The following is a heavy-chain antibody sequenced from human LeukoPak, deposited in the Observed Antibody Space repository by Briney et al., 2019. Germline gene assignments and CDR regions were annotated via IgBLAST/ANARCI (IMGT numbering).Heavy chain of an antibody. Sequence: PSETLSLTCTVSGGSISSYYWSWIQQPAGKGLEWIGRIYTSGSTNYNPSLKSRVTMSVDTSKNQFSPKLSSVTAADTAVYYCARVSTHVEMATIAYYFDYWGQGTLVTVSS. CDR1: GGSISSYY. V-gene: IGHV4-4*07. CDR2: IYTSGST. J-gene: IGHJ4*02. D-gene: IGHD5-24*01. CDR3: ARVSTHVEMATIAYYFDY.